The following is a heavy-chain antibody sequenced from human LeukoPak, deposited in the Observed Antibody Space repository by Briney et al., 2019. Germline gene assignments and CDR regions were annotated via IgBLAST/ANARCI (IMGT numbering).Heavy chain of an antibody. CDR3: AREPYGSGIDY. CDR2: ISSSGSTI. CDR1: GFTFSSYK. D-gene: IGHD3-10*01. V-gene: IGHV3-48*03. J-gene: IGHJ4*02. Sequence: GGSLRLSCAASGFTFSSYKMNWVRQAPGKGLEWVSYISSSGSTIYYADSVKGRFTISRDNAKNSLYLQMNSLRAEDTAVYYCAREPYGSGIDYWGQGTLVTVSS.